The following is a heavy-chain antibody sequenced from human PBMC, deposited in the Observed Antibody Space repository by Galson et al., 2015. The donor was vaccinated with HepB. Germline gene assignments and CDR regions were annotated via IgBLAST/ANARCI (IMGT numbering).Heavy chain of an antibody. CDR2: IYYSGST. CDR3: ARVGDFWSGYSSLPGFFDY. CDR1: GGSISSYY. J-gene: IGHJ4*02. V-gene: IGHV4-59*01. D-gene: IGHD3-3*01. Sequence: QVQLQESGPGLVKPSEALSLTCTVSGGSISSYYWSWIRQPPGKGLEWIGYIYYSGSTNYNPSLKSRVTISVDTSKNQFSLKLSSVTAADTAVYYCARVGDFWSGYSSLPGFFDYWGQGTLVTVSS.